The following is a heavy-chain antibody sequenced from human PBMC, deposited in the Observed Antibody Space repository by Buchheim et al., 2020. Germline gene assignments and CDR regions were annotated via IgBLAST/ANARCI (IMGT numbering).Heavy chain of an antibody. J-gene: IGHJ6*02. V-gene: IGHV3-30*18. CDR1: GFTFSAYG. Sequence: QVQLVESGGGVVQPGRSLRLSCAASGFTFSAYGLHWVRQAPGKGLEWVAVISYDGRNEYYADSVKGRFTISRDNPKNTFYLQMNNLRADDTAMYYCAKDFAGASVHYYYGVDVWGQGTT. CDR2: ISYDGRNE. D-gene: IGHD3-16*01. CDR3: AKDFAGASVHYYYGVDV.